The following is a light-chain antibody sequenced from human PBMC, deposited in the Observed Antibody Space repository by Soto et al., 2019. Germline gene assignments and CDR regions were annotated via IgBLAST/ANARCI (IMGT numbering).Light chain of an antibody. J-gene: IGKJ1*01. V-gene: IGKV1-39*01. CDR3: QQSYSTTWT. Sequence: DVQITHCPLSLSESASYRVTITCRASQGISTYLNWYQKKQGKAPKLLIYAASSLQSGVPSRFSGSGSETDFTLTISSLQPEDFATYSCQQSYSTTWTFGQGTKVDNK. CDR1: QGISTY. CDR2: AAS.